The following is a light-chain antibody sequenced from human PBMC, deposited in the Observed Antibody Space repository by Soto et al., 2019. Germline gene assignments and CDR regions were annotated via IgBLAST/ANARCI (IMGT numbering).Light chain of an antibody. Sequence: DIVMTQSPDSLAVSLGERATINCKSSQSILSSSNNKNSLAWFQQQPGQPPKLLIYWACTRESVVPDRFRGSGSETDFTLTISSLQAEDVAVYYCQQYYSSVVTFGQGTRLEIK. J-gene: IGKJ5*01. CDR3: QQYYSSVVT. CDR2: WAC. CDR1: QSILSSSNNKNS. V-gene: IGKV4-1*01.